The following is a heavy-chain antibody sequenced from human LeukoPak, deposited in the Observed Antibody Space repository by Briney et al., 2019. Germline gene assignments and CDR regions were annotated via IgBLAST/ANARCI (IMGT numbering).Heavy chain of an antibody. CDR3: ARGIFENNLAY. V-gene: IGHV1-2*02. CDR1: GYTFTGYY. J-gene: IGHJ4*02. D-gene: IGHD1/OR15-1a*01. CDR2: INPNSGGT. Sequence: ASVKVSCKASGYTFTGYYMHWVRQAPGQGLEWMGWINPNSGGTNCAQKFQGRVTMTRDTSISTAYMELSRLRSDDTAVYYCARGIFENNLAYWGQGTLVTVSS.